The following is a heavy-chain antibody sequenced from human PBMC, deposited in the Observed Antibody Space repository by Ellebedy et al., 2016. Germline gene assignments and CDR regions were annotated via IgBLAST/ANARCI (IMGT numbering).Heavy chain of an antibody. CDR3: TAMGYGSGWYVGY. V-gene: IGHV3-73*01. Sequence: GESLKISCAASGFIFSGSAMHWVRQASGKGLEWVGRIRNKANNYATAYAESVKGRFIISRDESKNTAYLQMDSLKTEDTAVYYCTAMGYGSGWYVGYWGQGTLVTVSS. CDR2: IRNKANNYAT. J-gene: IGHJ4*02. CDR1: GFIFSGSA. D-gene: IGHD6-19*01.